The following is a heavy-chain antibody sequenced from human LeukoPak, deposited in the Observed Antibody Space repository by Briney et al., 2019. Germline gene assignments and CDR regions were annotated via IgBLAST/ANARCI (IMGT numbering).Heavy chain of an antibody. J-gene: IGHJ4*02. CDR3: ARDFVVVAATSPLSDY. Sequence: ASVKVSCKASGYTFTSYGISWVRQAPGQGLEWMGWISAYNGNTNYAQKLQGRVTMTTDTSTSTAYMELRSLRSDDTAVYYCARDFVVVAATSPLSDYWGQGTLVTVSS. CDR1: GYTFTSYG. V-gene: IGHV1-18*01. D-gene: IGHD2-15*01. CDR2: ISAYNGNT.